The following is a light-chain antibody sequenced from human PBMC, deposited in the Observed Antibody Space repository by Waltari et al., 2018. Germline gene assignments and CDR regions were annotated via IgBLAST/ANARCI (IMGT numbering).Light chain of an antibody. V-gene: IGLV2-14*03. Sequence: QSALTQPASVSGSPGQSITISCNGSSSDVGGYDFVSWYQQHPGKAPKLIIFDVSKRPSGVSNRFSGSKSGNTASLAISGLRSEDEADYYCTTWDDNLSRWVFGGGTKVTVL. CDR1: SSDVGGYDF. J-gene: IGLJ3*02. CDR2: DVS. CDR3: TTWDDNLSRWV.